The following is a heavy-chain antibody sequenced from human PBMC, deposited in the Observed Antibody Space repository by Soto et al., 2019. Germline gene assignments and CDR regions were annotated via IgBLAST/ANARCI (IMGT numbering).Heavy chain of an antibody. CDR1: GFTFSSYW. D-gene: IGHD2-2*02. CDR2: INSDGSST. CDR3: ARAPRPRYCSSTSCYTGTYYFDY. V-gene: IGHV3-74*01. Sequence: PGGSLRLSCAASGFTFSSYWMHWVRQAPGKGLVWVSRINSDGSSTSYADSVKGRFTISRDNAKNSLYLQMNSLRAEDTAVYYCARAPRPRYCSSTSCYTGTYYFDYWGQGTLVTVSS. J-gene: IGHJ4*02.